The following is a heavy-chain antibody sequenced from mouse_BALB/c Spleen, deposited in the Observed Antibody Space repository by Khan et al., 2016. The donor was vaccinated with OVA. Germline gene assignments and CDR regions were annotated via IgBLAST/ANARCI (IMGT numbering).Heavy chain of an antibody. V-gene: IGHV1S41*01. D-gene: IGHD1-1*01. CDR2: IGPGSSNA. J-gene: IGHJ4*01. CDR1: GYTFTSYW. Sequence: DVVKPGASVQLSCKASGYTFTSYWINWIKQRPGQGPEWVGHIGPGSSNAYYTEIFKGKAILTVDTSSRIAYISLSSLSSEDSAVYFCARSNPYGSGLYAVDYWGQGTSVTVSS. CDR3: ARSNPYGSGLYAVDY.